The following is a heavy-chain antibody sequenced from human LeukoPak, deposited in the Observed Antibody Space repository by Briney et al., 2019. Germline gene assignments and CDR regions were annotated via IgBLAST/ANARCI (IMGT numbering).Heavy chain of an antibody. J-gene: IGHJ4*02. D-gene: IGHD6-19*01. V-gene: IGHV3-21*01. Sequence: GGSLRLSCAASGFTFSSYSMNWVRQAPGKGLEWVSSISSSSSYIYYADSVKGRFTISRDNAKNSLYLQMNSLRAEDTAVYYCARARRQWLDPLDYWGQGTLVTVSS. CDR3: ARARRQWLDPLDY. CDR2: ISSSSSYI. CDR1: GFTFSSYS.